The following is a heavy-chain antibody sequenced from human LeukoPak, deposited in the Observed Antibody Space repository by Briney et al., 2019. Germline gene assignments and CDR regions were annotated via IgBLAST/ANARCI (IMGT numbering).Heavy chain of an antibody. Sequence: PGGSLRLSCTASGFTFSSYWMEWVRQAPGKGLVWVSRINSDGGTTSFADPVKGRFTISRDNAKNSLYLQMNSLRAEDTAVYYCARHQLELYAFDIWGQGTMVTVSS. D-gene: IGHD1-1*01. CDR3: ARHQLELYAFDI. CDR1: GFTFSSYW. V-gene: IGHV3-74*01. CDR2: INSDGGTT. J-gene: IGHJ3*02.